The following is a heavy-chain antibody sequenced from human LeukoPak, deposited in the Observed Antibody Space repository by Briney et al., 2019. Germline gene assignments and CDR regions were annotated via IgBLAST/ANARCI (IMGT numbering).Heavy chain of an antibody. CDR3: ASPYSSGWYRY. Sequence: GGSLRLSCAASGFTFSSYWMSWVRQAPGKGLEWVANIKQDGSEKYYVDSVKGRFTISRDNAKNSLYLQMNSLRAEDTAVYYCASPYSSGWYRYRGQGTLVTVSS. D-gene: IGHD6-19*01. V-gene: IGHV3-7*03. CDR1: GFTFSSYW. CDR2: IKQDGSEK. J-gene: IGHJ4*02.